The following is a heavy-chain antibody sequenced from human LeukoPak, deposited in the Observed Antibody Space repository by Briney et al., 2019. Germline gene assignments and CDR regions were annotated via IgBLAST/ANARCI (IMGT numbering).Heavy chain of an antibody. Sequence: PSETLSLTCTVSGGSISSYYWSWIRQPAGKGLEWIGRIYTSGSTNYNPSLKRRVTMSVDTSKNQFSLKLSSVTAADTAVYYCARDTAMVTARRRFAFDIWGQGTMVTVSS. J-gene: IGHJ3*02. CDR3: ARDTAMVTARRRFAFDI. CDR2: IYTSGST. V-gene: IGHV4-4*07. D-gene: IGHD5-18*01. CDR1: GGSISSYY.